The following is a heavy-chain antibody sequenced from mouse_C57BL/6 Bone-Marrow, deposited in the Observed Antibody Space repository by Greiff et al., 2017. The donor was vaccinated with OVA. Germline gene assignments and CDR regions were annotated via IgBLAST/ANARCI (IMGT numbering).Heavy chain of an antibody. V-gene: IGHV5-6*01. D-gene: IGHD2-3*01. CDR3: ARQAWLLRLYAMDY. J-gene: IGHJ4*01. Sequence: EVMLVESGGDLVKPGGSLTLSCAASGFTFSSYGMSWVSQTPDTRLEWVATISSGSSYTYYPHSEKGRITISRDNAKNTLYLQMSSLKSEDTAMDYCARQAWLLRLYAMDYWGQGTSVTVSS. CDR2: ISSGSSYT. CDR1: GFTFSSYG.